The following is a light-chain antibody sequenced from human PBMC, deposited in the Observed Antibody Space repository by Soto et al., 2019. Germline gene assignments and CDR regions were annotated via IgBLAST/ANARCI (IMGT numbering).Light chain of an antibody. CDR2: QVN. V-gene: IGLV2-14*01. J-gene: IGLJ2*01. CDR3: SSFTTSTTLV. Sequence: QSALTQPASVSGSPGQSIAVSCTGTTSDIGAYNFVSWYQHYPGKAPQLIIYQVNNRPSGVSDRFSGSKSGNTASLTISGLQAEDEADYYCSSFTTSTTLVFGGGTKSPS. CDR1: TSDIGAYNF.